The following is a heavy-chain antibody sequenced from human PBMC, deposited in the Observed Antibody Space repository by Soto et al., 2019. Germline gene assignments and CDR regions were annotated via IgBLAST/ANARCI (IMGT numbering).Heavy chain of an antibody. V-gene: IGHV1-3*01. CDR2: INADNGNT. J-gene: IGHJ5*02. Sequence: ASVKVSCKASGYTFTSYAMHWVLQAPGQRLEWMGCINADNGNTKYSQKFQGRVTVTRDTFASTGYMELSSLRSEDTAVYYCAREGPGIAVAGTRGGWFDPWGQGTLVTVSS. CDR1: GYTFTSYA. D-gene: IGHD6-19*01. CDR3: AREGPGIAVAGTRGGWFDP.